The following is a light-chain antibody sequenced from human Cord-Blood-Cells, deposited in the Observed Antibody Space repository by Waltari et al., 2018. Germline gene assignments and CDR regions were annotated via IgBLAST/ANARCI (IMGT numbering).Light chain of an antibody. Sequence: QSATTQPASVSGSPGQSITISCTGTSRDVGRYNLVSWYQQHPGKAPKLMIYEGSKRPSGVSNRFSGSKSGNTASLTISGLQAEDEADYYCCSYAVSVVFGGGTKLTVL. V-gene: IGLV2-23*01. CDR1: SRDVGRYNL. CDR2: EGS. CDR3: CSYAVSVV. J-gene: IGLJ2*01.